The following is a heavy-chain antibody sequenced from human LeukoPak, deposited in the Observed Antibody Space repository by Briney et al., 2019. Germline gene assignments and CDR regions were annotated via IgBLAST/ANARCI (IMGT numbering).Heavy chain of an antibody. Sequence: PSETLSVTCAVSGGSISSSNWWSWVRQPPGKGLEWIGEIYHSGSTNYNPSLKSRVTISVDKSKNQFSLKLSSVTAADTAVYYCARDRGRGYSYGYDLGFDYWGQGTLVTVSS. D-gene: IGHD5-18*01. CDR3: ARDRGRGYSYGYDLGFDY. J-gene: IGHJ4*02. CDR2: IYHSGST. V-gene: IGHV4-4*02. CDR1: GGSISSSNW.